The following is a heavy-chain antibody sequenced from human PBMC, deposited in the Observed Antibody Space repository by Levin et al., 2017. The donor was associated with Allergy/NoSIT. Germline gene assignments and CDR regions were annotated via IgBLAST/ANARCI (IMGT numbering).Heavy chain of an antibody. CDR3: AKMRAWGDYYYGMDV. V-gene: IGHV3-9*01. Sequence: GGSLRLSCAASGFTFDDYAMHWVRQAPGKGLEWVSGISWNSGSIGYADSVKGRFTISRDNAKNSLYLQMNSLRAEDTALYYCAKMRAWGDYYYGMDVWGQGTTVTVSS. CDR1: GFTFDDYA. J-gene: IGHJ6*02. CDR2: ISWNSGSI. D-gene: IGHD3-16*01.